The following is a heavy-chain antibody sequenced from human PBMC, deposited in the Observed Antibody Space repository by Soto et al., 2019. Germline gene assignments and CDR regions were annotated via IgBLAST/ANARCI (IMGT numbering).Heavy chain of an antibody. Sequence: SVKVSCQASGGTFSSYAISWVRQAPGQGLEWMGGIIPIFGTANYAQKFQGRVTIIADESTSTAYMELSSLRSEDTAVYYCANPTGNYYYYYGMDVWGQGTTVTVSS. J-gene: IGHJ6*02. V-gene: IGHV1-69*13. CDR2: IIPIFGTA. CDR1: GGTFSSYA. CDR3: ANPTGNYYYYYGMDV.